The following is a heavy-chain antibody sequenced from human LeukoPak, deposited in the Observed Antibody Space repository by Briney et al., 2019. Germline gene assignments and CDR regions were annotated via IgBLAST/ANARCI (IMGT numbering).Heavy chain of an antibody. J-gene: IGHJ3*02. CDR2: ISDDGSTK. CDR3: ARRADTVDI. Sequence: PGGSLRLSCAASGFTFSHYAMHWVRQGPGKGLVWVAVISDDGSTKYYADSVKGRFTISRDNSKETLFLQMNSLTAEDTAVYYCARRADTVDIWGQGTMVTASS. CDR1: GFTFSHYA. V-gene: IGHV3-30-3*01.